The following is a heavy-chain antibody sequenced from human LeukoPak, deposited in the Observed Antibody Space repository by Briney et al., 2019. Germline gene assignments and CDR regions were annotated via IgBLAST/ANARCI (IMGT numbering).Heavy chain of an antibody. D-gene: IGHD3-22*01. J-gene: IGHJ5*02. CDR2: INHSGST. Sequence: PSETLSLTCAVYGGTFSGYYWSWTRQPPGKGLEWIGEINHSGSTNYNPSLKSRVTISVDTSKNQFSLKLSSVTAADTAVYYSARSDGYYYDYSGCFKYNWFDPWGQGTLVTVSS. V-gene: IGHV4-34*01. CDR1: GGTFSGYY. CDR3: ARSDGYYYDYSGCFKYNWFDP.